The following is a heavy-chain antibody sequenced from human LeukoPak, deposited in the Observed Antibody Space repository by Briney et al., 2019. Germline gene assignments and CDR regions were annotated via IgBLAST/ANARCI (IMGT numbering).Heavy chain of an antibody. CDR2: IGGSGGST. Sequence: GGSLRLSCAASGFTFSSYAMSWVRQAPGKGLEWVSAIGGSGGSTYYADSVKGRFTISRDNSKNTLYLQMNSLRAEDTAVYYCARDGGFTTPVGYWGQGTLVTVSS. J-gene: IGHJ4*02. CDR3: ARDGGFTTPVGY. CDR1: GFTFSSYA. D-gene: IGHD3-3*01. V-gene: IGHV3-23*01.